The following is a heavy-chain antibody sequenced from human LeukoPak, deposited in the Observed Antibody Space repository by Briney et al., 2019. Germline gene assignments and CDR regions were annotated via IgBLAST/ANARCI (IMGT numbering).Heavy chain of an antibody. CDR3: ATVVRDDILTGYYIDH. CDR2: IYYSGST. J-gene: IGHJ4*02. V-gene: IGHV4-59*01. Sequence: PSETLSLTCTVSGGSISSYYWSWIRQPPGKGLEWIGYIYYSGSTKDNPSFKSRVTISVDTSKNQFSLKLISVTAADTAVYYCATVVRDDILTGYYIDHWGQGTLVTVSS. D-gene: IGHD3-9*01. CDR1: GGSISSYY.